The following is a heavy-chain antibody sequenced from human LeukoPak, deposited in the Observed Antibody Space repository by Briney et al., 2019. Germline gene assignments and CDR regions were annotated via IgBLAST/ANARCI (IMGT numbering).Heavy chain of an antibody. CDR2: IRQDGGEK. D-gene: IGHD2-2*01. Sequence: GGSLRLSCAASGFTFTTYWMAWVRQAPGKGLEWVANIRQDGGEKYYVDSVKGRFTISRDNAQNSLYLHINSLGAEDTAVYYCARHREGTTQAGLFNYWGQGTLVTVSS. V-gene: IGHV3-7*01. CDR1: GFTFTTYW. CDR3: ARHREGTTQAGLFNY. J-gene: IGHJ4*02.